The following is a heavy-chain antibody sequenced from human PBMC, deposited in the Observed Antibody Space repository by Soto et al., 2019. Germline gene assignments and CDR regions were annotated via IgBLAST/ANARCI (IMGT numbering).Heavy chain of an antibody. J-gene: IGHJ3*02. CDR3: ARGSTSKDTSLAAAGTDAFDI. V-gene: IGHV3-13*05. CDR1: GFTFSSYD. CDR2: IGTAGDP. D-gene: IGHD6-13*01. Sequence: GGSLRLSCAASGFTFSSYDMHWVRQATGKSLEWVSAIGTAGDPYYPGSVKGRFTISRENAKNSLYLQMNSLRAGETAVYYCARGSTSKDTSLAAAGTDAFDIWGQGTMVTVSS.